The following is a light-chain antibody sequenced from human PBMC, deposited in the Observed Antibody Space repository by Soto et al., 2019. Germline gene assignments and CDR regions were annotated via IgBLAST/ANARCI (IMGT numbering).Light chain of an antibody. CDR3: QQSYRTLRT. J-gene: IGKJ1*01. Sequence: ILLTQSPSTLSGSVGDRVTITCRASQWIXNYFGWDQQKPGELPKLVXDAASSLQRGGPSRLSGSGSATDFTLTISSLQPEDFANYYFQQSYRTLRTFGQGTKVDIK. CDR2: AAS. CDR1: QWIXNY. V-gene: IGKV1-39*01.